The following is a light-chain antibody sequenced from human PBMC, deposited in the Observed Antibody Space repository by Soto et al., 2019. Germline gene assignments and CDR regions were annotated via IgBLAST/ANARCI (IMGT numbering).Light chain of an antibody. J-gene: IGKJ1*01. V-gene: IGKV3-20*01. CDR3: QQHGNWLLA. CDR2: GAS. Sequence: DILLTQAPGTLSLSPGARPSLPGKASQSVSSSYLAWYQQKPGQAPRLLIYGASSRATGIPDRFSGSGSGTDFTLTISSLEPEDFAVYYCQQHGNWLLAFGQGTKVDIK. CDR1: QSVSSSY.